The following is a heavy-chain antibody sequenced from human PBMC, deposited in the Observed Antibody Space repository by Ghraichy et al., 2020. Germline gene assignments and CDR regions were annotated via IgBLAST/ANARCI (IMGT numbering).Heavy chain of an antibody. CDR3: ARDNVLVGYTLLYPTDFHPGKYGMDV. J-gene: IGHJ6*01. CDR1: GYTFTSYG. V-gene: IGHV1-18*01. D-gene: IGHD3-16*01. CDR2: ISGYNGNT. Sequence: ASVKVSCKASGYTFTSYGISWVRQAPGQGLEWMGWISGYNGNTNYAQNLQGRVTMTTDTSTNTAYMELRSLRSDDTAVYYCARDNVLVGYTLLYPTDFHPGKYGMDVWGQGTTVTVSS.